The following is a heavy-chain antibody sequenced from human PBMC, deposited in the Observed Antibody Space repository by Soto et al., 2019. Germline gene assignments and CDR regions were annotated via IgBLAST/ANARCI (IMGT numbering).Heavy chain of an antibody. D-gene: IGHD3-10*01. CDR2: ISGSGGST. Sequence: GGSLRLSCAASGFTFSSYAMSWVRQAPGKGLEWVSAISGSGGSTYYADSVKGRFTISRDNSKNTLYLQMNSLRAEDTAVYYCAKYYYGSGSYYTIIDYWGQGTLVTVSS. J-gene: IGHJ4*02. V-gene: IGHV3-23*01. CDR3: AKYYYGSGSYYTIIDY. CDR1: GFTFSSYA.